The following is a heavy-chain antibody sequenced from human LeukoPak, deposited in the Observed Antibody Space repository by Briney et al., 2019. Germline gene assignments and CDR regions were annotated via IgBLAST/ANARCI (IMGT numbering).Heavy chain of an antibody. J-gene: IGHJ4*02. CDR2: IRYDGSNK. CDR1: GFTFSSYG. CDR3: AKESDYGDFPGD. V-gene: IGHV3-30*02. D-gene: IGHD4-17*01. Sequence: GGSQRLSCAASGFTFSSYGMRWVRQAPGKGLEWVAFIRYDGSNKYYADSVKGRFTISRDNSKNTLYLQMNSLRAEDTAVYYCAKESDYGDFPGDWGQGTLVTVSS.